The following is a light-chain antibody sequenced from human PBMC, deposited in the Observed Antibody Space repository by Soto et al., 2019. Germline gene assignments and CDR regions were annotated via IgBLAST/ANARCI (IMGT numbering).Light chain of an antibody. V-gene: IGKV3-20*01. J-gene: IGKJ2*01. CDR2: ATS. CDR1: QSITSNY. Sequence: EIVLTQSPGTLSLSPGERATLFCRASQSITSNYLAWFQQKPGQAPRLLIYATSSRATGIPDRFSGSGFGTDFTLTISRLEPEDFAVYYCQQYDTSPYTFGQGTRLEIK. CDR3: QQYDTSPYT.